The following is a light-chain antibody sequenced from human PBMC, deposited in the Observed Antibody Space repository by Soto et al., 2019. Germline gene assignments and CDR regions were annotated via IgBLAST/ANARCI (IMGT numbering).Light chain of an antibody. CDR2: GAS. Sequence: DLQMTQSPSSVSASVGDRVIISCRASQAFSNLLAWYQQKPGKAPKLLIYGASTLQGGVPSRFSGSESGTEFTLTISSVQPEDFATYYCQQATTFPLTFGGGTKVDIK. CDR1: QAFSNL. V-gene: IGKV1-12*01. J-gene: IGKJ4*01. CDR3: QQATTFPLT.